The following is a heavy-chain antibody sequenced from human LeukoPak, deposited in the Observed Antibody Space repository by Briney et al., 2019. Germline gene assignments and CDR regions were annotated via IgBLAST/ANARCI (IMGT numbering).Heavy chain of an antibody. J-gene: IGHJ4*02. Sequence: PGGSLRLSCAASGFTVSSNYMSWVRQAPGKGLEWVSVIYSGGSTYYADSVKGRFTISRDNSKNTLYLQMNSLRAEDTAVYYCAKDLFAPGSDYWGQGTLVTVSS. D-gene: IGHD2-21*01. CDR2: IYSGGST. CDR1: GFTVSSNY. CDR3: AKDLFAPGSDY. V-gene: IGHV3-53*01.